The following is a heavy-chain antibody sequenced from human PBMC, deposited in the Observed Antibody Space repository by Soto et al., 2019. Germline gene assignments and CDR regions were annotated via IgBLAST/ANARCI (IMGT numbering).Heavy chain of an antibody. V-gene: IGHV1-69*13. Sequence: SVKVSCKASGGTFSTYAFSWVRQAPGHGLEWMGGIVPMFHTANYAQKYQGRVTITADEATNTAYMELGSLRSEDTAVYYCAADIYYDSSGYYPTFDYWGQGTLVTVSS. CDR3: AADIYYDSSGYYPTFDY. D-gene: IGHD3-22*01. CDR2: IVPMFHTA. CDR1: GGTFSTYA. J-gene: IGHJ4*02.